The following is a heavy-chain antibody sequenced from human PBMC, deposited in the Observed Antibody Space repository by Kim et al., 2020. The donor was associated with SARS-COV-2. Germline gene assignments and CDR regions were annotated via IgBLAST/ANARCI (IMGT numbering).Heavy chain of an antibody. Sequence: ASVKVSCKASGYTFTSYSISWVRQAPGHGLEWMGGIIPYNGKTNYAEKFQGRVTMTSDTSTSTAYMELRSLRSDDTAVYYCARYWGNWNYLDNYWGQGSLVTVSS. CDR3: ARYWGNWNYLDNY. J-gene: IGHJ4*01. D-gene: IGHD1-7*01. V-gene: IGHV1-18*01. CDR2: IIPYNGKT. CDR1: GYTFTSYS.